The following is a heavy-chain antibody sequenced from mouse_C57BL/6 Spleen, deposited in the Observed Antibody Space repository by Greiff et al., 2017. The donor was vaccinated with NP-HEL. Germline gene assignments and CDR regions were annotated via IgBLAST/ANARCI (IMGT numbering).Heavy chain of an antibody. CDR1: GYAFTNYL. CDR3: ARRLSPNAMDY. J-gene: IGHJ4*01. CDR2: INPGSGGT. Sequence: VKLMESGAELVRPGTSVKVSCKASGYAFTNYLIEWVKQRPGQGLEWIGVINPGSGGTNYNEKFKGKATLTADKSSSTAYMQLSSLTSEDSAVYFCARRLSPNAMDYWGQGTSVTVSS. V-gene: IGHV1-54*01. D-gene: IGHD1-2*01.